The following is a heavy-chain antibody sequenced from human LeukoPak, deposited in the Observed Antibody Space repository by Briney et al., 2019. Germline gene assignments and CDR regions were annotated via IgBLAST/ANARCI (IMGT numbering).Heavy chain of an antibody. CDR1: GYTFSTYD. Sequence: ASVKVSCKASGYTFSTYDINWVRQATGQGLEWMGWISAYNGNTNYAQKFQGRVTMTRDTSISTAYMELSRLRSDDTAVYYCARPETYYDILTGYYQYNWFDPWGQGTLVTVSS. V-gene: IGHV1-2*02. J-gene: IGHJ5*02. CDR3: ARPETYYDILTGYYQYNWFDP. CDR2: ISAYNGNT. D-gene: IGHD3-9*01.